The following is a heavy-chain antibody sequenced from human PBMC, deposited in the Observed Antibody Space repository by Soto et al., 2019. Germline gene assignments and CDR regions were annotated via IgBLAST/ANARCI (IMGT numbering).Heavy chain of an antibody. J-gene: IGHJ1*01. CDR2: IYYSGDT. V-gene: IGHV4-39*01. D-gene: IGHD2-15*01. Sequence: SETLSLTCTVSGGSISSSSYYWGWIRQPPGKGLEWIGRIYYSGDTYYNPSLKSRVPIPVDTSKNQFSLRLSSVPAADTAVYYCAGDGYCSGGTCPEYFQPWGQGTRVTVSS. CDR1: GGSISSSSYY. CDR3: AGDGYCSGGTCPEYFQP.